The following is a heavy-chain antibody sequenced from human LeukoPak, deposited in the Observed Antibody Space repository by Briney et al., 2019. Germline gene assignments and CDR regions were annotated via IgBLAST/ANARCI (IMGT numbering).Heavy chain of an antibody. V-gene: IGHV3-21*01. D-gene: IGHD2-15*01. Sequence: PGGSLRLSCAASGFTFSSYSMNWVRQAPGKGLEWVSSISSSSSYIYYADSVKGRFTISRDNAKNSLYLQMNSLRAEDTAVYYCAREEVVAATRSYYYGMDVWGQGTTVTVSS. CDR3: AREEVVAATRSYYYGMDV. CDR2: ISSSSSYI. J-gene: IGHJ6*02. CDR1: GFTFSSYS.